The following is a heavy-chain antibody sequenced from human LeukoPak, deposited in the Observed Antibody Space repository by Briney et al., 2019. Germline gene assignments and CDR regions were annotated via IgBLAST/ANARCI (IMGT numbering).Heavy chain of an antibody. CDR1: GYTFTSYD. Sequence: ASVKVSCKASGYTFTSYDINWGRQAPGQGLEWMGWVSGYNGNTNYAQKFEGRVAMTTDTSSTTAYMELRSLRSDDTAIYYCARGDWFDPWGQGTLVTVSS. J-gene: IGHJ5*02. CDR3: ARGDWFDP. V-gene: IGHV1-18*01. CDR2: VSGYNGNT. D-gene: IGHD2-21*01.